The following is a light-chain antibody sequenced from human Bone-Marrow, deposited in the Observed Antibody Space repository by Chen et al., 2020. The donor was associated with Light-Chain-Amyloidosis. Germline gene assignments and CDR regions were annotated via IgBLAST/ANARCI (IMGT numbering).Light chain of an antibody. CDR1: SGHSSYI. V-gene: IGLV4-60*03. Sequence: QPVLTQSSSASASLGSSVKLTCTLSSGHSSYIIAWHQQQPGKAPRYLMKLEGSGSYNKGSGVPARFSGSSSGADRYLTISNLQSEDEAAYYCETWDSNTWVFGGGTKLTVL. CDR2: LEGSGSY. CDR3: ETWDSNTWV. J-gene: IGLJ3*02.